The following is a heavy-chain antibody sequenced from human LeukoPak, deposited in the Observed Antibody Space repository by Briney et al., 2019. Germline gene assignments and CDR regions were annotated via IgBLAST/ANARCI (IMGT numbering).Heavy chain of an antibody. CDR2: IIPIFGTA. CDR3: ARAAYCGGDCYSYFDY. V-gene: IGHV1-69*05. D-gene: IGHD2-21*02. Sequence: AASVKVSCKASGGTFISYASSWVRQAPGQGLEWMGGIIPIFGTANYAQEFQGRVTITTDESTSTAYMELSSLRSEDTAVYYCARAAYCGGDCYSYFDYWGQGTLVTVSS. CDR1: GGTFISYA. J-gene: IGHJ4*02.